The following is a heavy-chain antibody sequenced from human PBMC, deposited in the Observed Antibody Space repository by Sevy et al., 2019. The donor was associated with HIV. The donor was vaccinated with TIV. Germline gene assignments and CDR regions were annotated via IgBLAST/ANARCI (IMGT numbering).Heavy chain of an antibody. V-gene: IGHV3-7*03. J-gene: IGHJ6*02. D-gene: IGHD2-2*01. Sequence: GGSLRLSCAASGFTFSNYWMTWVRQAPGKGLEWVANIKRDGSEKYYVASVKGRFTISRDNAKNSLYMQMNSLRAEVTAVYYCARDCNSASCLWGLDVWGQGTTVTVSS. CDR3: ARDCNSASCLWGLDV. CDR2: IKRDGSEK. CDR1: GFTFSNYW.